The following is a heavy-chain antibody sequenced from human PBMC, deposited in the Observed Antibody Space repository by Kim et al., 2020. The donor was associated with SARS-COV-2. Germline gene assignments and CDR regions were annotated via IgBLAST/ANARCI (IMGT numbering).Heavy chain of an antibody. D-gene: IGHD1-26*01. V-gene: IGHV3-48*03. J-gene: IGHJ5*02. CDR2: IGFSGSTL. CDR3: ARFPINSGTYWFDA. Sequence: GGSLRLSCAASGFTFSSYEMNWVRQAPGKGLEWVSYIGFSGSTLYYADSVKGRFTISRDNAKNSLYLQMNSLRAEDTAVYYCARFPINSGTYWFDAWGQGTLVTVSS. CDR1: GFTFSSYE.